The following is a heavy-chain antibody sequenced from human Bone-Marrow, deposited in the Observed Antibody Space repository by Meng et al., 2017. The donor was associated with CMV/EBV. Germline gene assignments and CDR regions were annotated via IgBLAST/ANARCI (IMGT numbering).Heavy chain of an antibody. CDR3: AKELGSSGWYYGMAA. CDR1: GFTFSSYG. V-gene: IGHV3-33*06. D-gene: IGHD6-19*01. CDR2: IWYDGSNK. Sequence: SLKIFCAAAGFTFSSYGMHWVRQAPGKGRERVAVIWYDGSNKYYADSVKGRFTISRDNSKNTLYLQMNSLRAEDTAVYYCAKELGSSGWYYGMAAWGQGPMVTISS. J-gene: IGHJ6*01.